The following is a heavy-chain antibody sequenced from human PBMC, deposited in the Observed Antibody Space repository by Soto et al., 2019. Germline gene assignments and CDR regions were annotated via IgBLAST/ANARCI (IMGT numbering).Heavy chain of an antibody. Sequence: GGSLRLSCAASGFTFSSYSMSWVRQAPGKGLEWVSAISGSGGSTYYADSVKGRFTISRDNSKNTLYLQMNSLRAEDTAVYYCAKDPRSSGWYKDYWGQGTLVTVSS. V-gene: IGHV3-23*01. CDR2: ISGSGGST. CDR1: GFTFSSYS. J-gene: IGHJ4*02. D-gene: IGHD6-19*01. CDR3: AKDPRSSGWYKDY.